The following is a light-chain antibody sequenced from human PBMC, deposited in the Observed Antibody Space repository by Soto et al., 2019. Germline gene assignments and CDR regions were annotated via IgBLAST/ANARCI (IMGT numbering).Light chain of an antibody. V-gene: IGKV1-5*03. CDR3: QQYNSDPWT. CDR1: QSISSW. CDR2: KAS. Sequence: DIQMTQSPSTLSASGGDRVTITCRASQSISSWFAWYQQKPGKAPKLLIYKASSLESGVPSRFSGSGSGTEFTLTISSLQPDDFATYYCQQYNSDPWTFGQGTKVEIK. J-gene: IGKJ1*01.